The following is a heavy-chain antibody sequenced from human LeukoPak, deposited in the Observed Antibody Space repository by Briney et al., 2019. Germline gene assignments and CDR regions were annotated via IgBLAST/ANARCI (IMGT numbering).Heavy chain of an antibody. CDR1: GYTFSTYG. V-gene: IGHV1-18*01. D-gene: IGHD3-22*01. Sequence: ASVKVSCKSSGYTFSTYGITWVRQAPGQGLEWMGWISAYSGNTDYVQRLQGRVTMTTDTSTSTAYMELRNLRSDDTAVYYCARGPGYYDSSGYYSDYWGQGTLSPSPQ. J-gene: IGHJ4*02. CDR3: ARGPGYYDSSGYYSDY. CDR2: ISAYSGNT.